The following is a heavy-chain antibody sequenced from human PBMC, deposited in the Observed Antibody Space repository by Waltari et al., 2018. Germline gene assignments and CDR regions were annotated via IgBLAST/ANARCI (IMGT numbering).Heavy chain of an antibody. CDR3: AGQGDYYAFDI. J-gene: IGHJ3*02. CDR1: GGSISSGTYY. D-gene: IGHD4-17*01. V-gene: IGHV4-61*02. CDR2: IYTSGRT. Sequence: QVQLQESGPGLVKPSQTLSLTCTVSGGSISSGTYYWTWIRQPAGKGLEWIGRIYTSGRTNYTPSLTSRLIISVDTSKNQFPLKLTSVTAADTAVYYCAGQGDYYAFDIWGQGTMLTVSS.